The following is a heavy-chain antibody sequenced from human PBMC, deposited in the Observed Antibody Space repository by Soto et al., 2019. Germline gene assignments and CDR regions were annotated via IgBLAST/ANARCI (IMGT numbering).Heavy chain of an antibody. CDR3: ARCIQQYYYYGMDV. CDR2: ISADNINT. CDR1: GYTFYSHS. V-gene: IGHV1-18*01. Sequence: QAQLVQSGAEVKKPGASVKVSCKASGYTFYSHSISWVRQAPGQGLEWMGRISADNINTKYARKFRGRVTMTTDTSTSTVYMELRNLRSDDTAVYYCARCIQQYYYYGMDVRGQGTKVTVSS. J-gene: IGHJ6*02. D-gene: IGHD5-18*01.